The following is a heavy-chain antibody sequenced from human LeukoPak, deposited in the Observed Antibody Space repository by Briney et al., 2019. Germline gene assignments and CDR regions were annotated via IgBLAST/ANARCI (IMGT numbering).Heavy chain of an antibody. CDR1: GFTFSSYS. CDR3: AILSSSVVTPGLVY. D-gene: IGHD4-23*01. V-gene: IGHV3-21*01. CDR2: ISSSSSYI. J-gene: IGHJ4*02. Sequence: PGGSLRLSCAASGFTFSSYSMNWVRQAPGKGLEWVSSISSSSSYIYYADSVKGRFTISRDNAKNSLYLQMNSLRAEDTAVYYCAILSSSVVTPGLVYWGQGTLVTVSS.